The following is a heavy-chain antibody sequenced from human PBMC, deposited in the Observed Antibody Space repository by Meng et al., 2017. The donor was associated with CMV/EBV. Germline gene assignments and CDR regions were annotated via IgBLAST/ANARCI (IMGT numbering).Heavy chain of an antibody. J-gene: IGHJ4*02. CDR1: GGSISRSSW. CDR2: IYHSWST. D-gene: IGHD1-1*01. Sequence: CAGSGGSISRSSWWSWVRQPPGKVLAVIGEIYHSWSTNYNPSLKSRVTISVDKSKNQFSLKLSSVTAADTAVYYCARRRTGTTPLDYWGQGTLVTVSS. CDR3: ARRRTGTTPLDY. V-gene: IGHV4-4*02.